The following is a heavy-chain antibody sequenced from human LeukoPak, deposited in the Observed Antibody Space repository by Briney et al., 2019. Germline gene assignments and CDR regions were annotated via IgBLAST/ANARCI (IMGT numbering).Heavy chain of an antibody. CDR2: ISSDSSYI. J-gene: IGHJ4*02. CDR3: AIDSGSSWYKGLDY. D-gene: IGHD6-13*01. Sequence: GGSLRLSCAASGFTFSTYSVNWVRQAPGKGLEWVSSISSDSSYIYYADSVKGRFTISRDNAKNSLYLQMNSLRAEDTAIYYCAIDSGSSWYKGLDYWGQGTLVTVSS. CDR1: GFTFSTYS. V-gene: IGHV3-21*01.